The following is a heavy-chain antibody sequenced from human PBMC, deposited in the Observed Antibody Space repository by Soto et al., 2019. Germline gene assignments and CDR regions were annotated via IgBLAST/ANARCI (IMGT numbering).Heavy chain of an antibody. D-gene: IGHD6-19*01. CDR2: IYWDDDK. CDR1: GFSLSTSGVG. CDR3: GYSTHIALAGTRIIDY. J-gene: IGHJ4*02. Sequence: SGPTLVNPTQTLTLTCTFSGFSLSTSGVGVGWIRQPPGKALEWLALIYWDDDKRYSPSLKSRLTITKDTSKNQVVLTMTNMDPVDISSYYCGYSTHIALAGTRIIDYWGQGTLVTVSS. V-gene: IGHV2-5*02.